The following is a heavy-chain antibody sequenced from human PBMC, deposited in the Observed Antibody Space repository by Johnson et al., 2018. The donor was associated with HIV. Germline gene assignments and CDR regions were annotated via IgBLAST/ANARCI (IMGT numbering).Heavy chain of an antibody. CDR2: ISYDGSNK. V-gene: IGHV3-30*04. CDR3: APLGDAFDI. Sequence: QVQLVESGGGLVQPGRSLRLSCAASGFTFTSYAMHWIRQAPGKGLEWVAVISYDGSNKYYADSVKGRFTISRDNSKNTLYLEMNSLRAEDTAVYYCAPLGDAFDIWGQGTMVTVSS. CDR1: GFTFTSYA. D-gene: IGHD7-27*01. J-gene: IGHJ3*02.